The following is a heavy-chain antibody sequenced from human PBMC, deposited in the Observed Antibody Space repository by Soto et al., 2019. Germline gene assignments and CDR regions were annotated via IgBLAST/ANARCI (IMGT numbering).Heavy chain of an antibody. Sequence: GGALTLSAVACGFTFNTYWISWVRQAPWKGLEWVANIKEDGSDKYYVDSVKGRFTISRDNAKNLLYLQMNSLGAGDTAMYYCARFTRLSSGDYLGQGTLLTVSS. CDR3: ARFTRLSSGDY. D-gene: IGHD6-25*01. V-gene: IGHV3-7*01. CDR2: IKEDGSDK. J-gene: IGHJ4*02. CDR1: GFTFNTYW.